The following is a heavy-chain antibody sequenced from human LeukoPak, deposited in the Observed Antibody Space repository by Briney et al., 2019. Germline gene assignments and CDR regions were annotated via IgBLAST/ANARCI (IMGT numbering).Heavy chain of an antibody. CDR3: ARDKYGTTGWFDP. D-gene: IGHD1-7*01. Sequence: SETLSLTCTVSGGSISSYYWSWIRQPPGKGLEWIGYIYYSGSTNYNPSLKSRLTISVDTSKNQFSLKLSSVTAADTAVYYCARDKYGTTGWFDPWGQGTLVTVSS. J-gene: IGHJ5*02. CDR1: GGSISSYY. CDR2: IYYSGST. V-gene: IGHV4-59*01.